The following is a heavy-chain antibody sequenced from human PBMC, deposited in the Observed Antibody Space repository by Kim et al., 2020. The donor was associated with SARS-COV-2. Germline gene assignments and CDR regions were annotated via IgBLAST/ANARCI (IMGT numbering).Heavy chain of an antibody. D-gene: IGHD3-9*01. CDR2: ISSRSSVI. J-gene: IGHJ5*01. Sequence: GGSLRLSCAASGFSFGDYSMDWVRQAPGGGLEWIAYISSRSSVIYYADSVRGRFAVSRDNAKKSLYLQMDSLTDDDTAVYYCVRDEVEVTGSYGGDSWG. CDR3: VRDEVEVTGSYGGDS. CDR1: GFSFGDYS. V-gene: IGHV3-48*02.